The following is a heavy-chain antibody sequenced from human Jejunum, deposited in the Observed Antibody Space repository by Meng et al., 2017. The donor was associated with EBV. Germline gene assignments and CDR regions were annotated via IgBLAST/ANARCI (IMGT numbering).Heavy chain of an antibody. CDR3: ARLGGYASGTYYPIDP. V-gene: IGHV4-34*01. J-gene: IGHJ5*02. CDR1: GGSLNDYY. Sequence: LNRSEPSSLPCAVFGGSLNDYYGTWIRQPQGKGLEWIGEINHGGGAIYNPSLKSRVTISVETYKNQFSLKLSSVTAADTAVYYCARLGGYASGTYYPIDPWGQGTLVTVSS. CDR2: INHGGGA. D-gene: IGHD3-10*01.